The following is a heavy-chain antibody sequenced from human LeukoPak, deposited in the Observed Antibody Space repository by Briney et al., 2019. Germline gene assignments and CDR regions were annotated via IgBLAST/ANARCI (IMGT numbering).Heavy chain of an antibody. CDR2: IYSGGST. V-gene: IGHV3-53*01. CDR3: ARGLGYCTSTTCLLPFDY. D-gene: IGHD2-2*01. CDR1: GFTVSTYY. J-gene: IGHJ4*02. Sequence: GGSLRLSCAASGFTVSTYYMTWVRQAPGKGLECVSVIYSGGSTYYADSVKGQFTVSRDNSKNTLYLQMNSLRAEDTAMYYCARGLGYCTSTTCLLPFDYWGQGTLVTVSS.